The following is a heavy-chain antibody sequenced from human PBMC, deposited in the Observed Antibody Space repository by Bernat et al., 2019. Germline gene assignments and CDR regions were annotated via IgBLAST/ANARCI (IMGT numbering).Heavy chain of an antibody. V-gene: IGHV3-30*01. Sequence: QVRLVESGGGVVQPGRSLRLSCAASGFTFRTYAMHWVRQAPGKGLEWVAIISDDGSTKYYGDSVKGRFTISRDNSKNTLYLQVNSLRVEDTAVYYCARVWGDYGDADRSWGTADYWGQGTLVTVSS. D-gene: IGHD4-17*01. CDR3: ARVWGDYGDADRSWGTADY. J-gene: IGHJ4*02. CDR1: GFTFRTYA. CDR2: ISDDGSTK.